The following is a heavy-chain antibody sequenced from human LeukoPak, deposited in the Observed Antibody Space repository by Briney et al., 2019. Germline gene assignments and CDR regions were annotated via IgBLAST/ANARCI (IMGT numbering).Heavy chain of an antibody. V-gene: IGHV3-23*01. CDR2: ISSSDNST. Sequence: GGSLRLSCAASGFTFSSYAMNWVRQAPGKGLEWVSIISSSDNSTYYADSVKGRFTISRDNSKNTLYLQMNTLRAEDTAVYYCAKRAVAGTGRAFDYWGQGTLVTVSS. CDR3: AKRAVAGTGRAFDY. D-gene: IGHD6-19*01. J-gene: IGHJ4*02. CDR1: GFTFSSYA.